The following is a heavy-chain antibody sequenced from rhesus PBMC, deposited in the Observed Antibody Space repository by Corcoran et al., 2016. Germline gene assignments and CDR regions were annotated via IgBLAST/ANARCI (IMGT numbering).Heavy chain of an antibody. J-gene: IGHJ4*01. Sequence: QVQLQESGPAVVKPSETLSLTCAVSGGSISSSDWWSWIRPAPGQGRERVGGIYGGGGSTEYNPSLKSRVTISKDASKNQFSLKLSSVTAADTAVYYCARHVPGGGYYGPLYYFDYWDQGVLVTVSS. CDR1: GGSISSSDW. V-gene: IGHV4-93*02. CDR2: IYGGGGST. D-gene: IGHD3-16*01. CDR3: ARHVPGGGYYGPLYYFDY.